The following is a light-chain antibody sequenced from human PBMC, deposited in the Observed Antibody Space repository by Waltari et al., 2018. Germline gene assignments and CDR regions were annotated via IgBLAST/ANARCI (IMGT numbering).Light chain of an antibody. V-gene: IGKV1-8*01. CDR1: QGISSY. CDR3: QQYYSYQWT. CDR2: AAS. Sequence: AIRITQSPSSLSASTGDRVPITCRASQGISSYLAWYQQKPGKAPKPLIYAASTLQSGVPSRFSGSGSGTDFTLTISCLQSEDFATYYCQQYYSYQWTFGQGTKVEIK. J-gene: IGKJ1*01.